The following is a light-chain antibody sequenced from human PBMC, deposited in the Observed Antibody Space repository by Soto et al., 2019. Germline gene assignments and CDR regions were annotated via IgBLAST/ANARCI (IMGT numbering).Light chain of an antibody. CDR3: QQSWT. CDR2: KAS. J-gene: IGKJ1*01. CDR1: QSISSW. V-gene: IGKV1-5*03. Sequence: DIQMTQSPSTLSASVGDRVTITCRASQSISSWLAWYQQKPGKAPKLLIYKASSLANGVPSRFSGSGSGTEITLTFSGLQPDDFATYYCQQSWTFGQGTKVEIK.